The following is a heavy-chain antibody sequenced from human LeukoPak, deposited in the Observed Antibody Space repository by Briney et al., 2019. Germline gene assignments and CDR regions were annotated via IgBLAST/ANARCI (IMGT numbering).Heavy chain of an antibody. Sequence: PGGSLRLSCAASGFTFSTYWMSWVRQAPGKGLGRVANIKQDGSDKFYVDSVKGRFTISRDNAKNSMYLQMSSLRAEDTAIYYCARVLPVASRDYWGQGTLVTVSS. J-gene: IGHJ4*02. CDR3: ARVLPVASRDY. CDR2: IKQDGSDK. V-gene: IGHV3-7*01. D-gene: IGHD2-2*01. CDR1: GFTFSTYW.